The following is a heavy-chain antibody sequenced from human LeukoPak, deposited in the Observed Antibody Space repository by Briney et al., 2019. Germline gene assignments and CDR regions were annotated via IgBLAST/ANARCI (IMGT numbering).Heavy chain of an antibody. Sequence: GGSLRLSCAASGFIFSGYAMTWVRRAPGKGLEWVSTISGSGGTTYYADSVRGRFTISRDNSGNTLYLQMNSLRAEDTAVYYCAKDWKTWNQEFDAWGQGTLVTVSS. J-gene: IGHJ5*02. CDR1: GFIFSGYA. V-gene: IGHV3-23*01. D-gene: IGHD1-1*01. CDR3: AKDWKTWNQEFDA. CDR2: ISGSGGTT.